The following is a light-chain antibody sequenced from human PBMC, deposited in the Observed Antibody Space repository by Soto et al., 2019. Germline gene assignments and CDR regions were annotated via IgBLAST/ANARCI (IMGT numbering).Light chain of an antibody. Sequence: DIQMTQSPSSVSAFVGDRVIITCRASQGISRSLAWYQQKSGEAPKLLIYAASNLQSGVPSRFSGSGSGTDFTHTITRPQPEDFAAYYCQQANSFPFTFGPGTKVDIK. CDR1: QGISRS. CDR3: QQANSFPFT. J-gene: IGKJ3*01. V-gene: IGKV1-12*01. CDR2: AAS.